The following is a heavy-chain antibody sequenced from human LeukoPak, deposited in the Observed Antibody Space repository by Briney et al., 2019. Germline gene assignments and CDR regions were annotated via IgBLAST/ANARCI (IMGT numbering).Heavy chain of an antibody. Sequence: SETLSLTCTVSGGSISSGDYYWSWIRQPPGKGLEWIGYIYYSGSTYYNPSLKSRVTISVDTSKNQFSLKLSSVTAADTAVYYSALSNYYDSSAQGEAWGQGTLVTVSS. V-gene: IGHV4-30-4*01. CDR2: IYYSGST. CDR1: GGSISSGDYY. D-gene: IGHD3-22*01. CDR3: ALSNYYDSSAQGEA. J-gene: IGHJ5*02.